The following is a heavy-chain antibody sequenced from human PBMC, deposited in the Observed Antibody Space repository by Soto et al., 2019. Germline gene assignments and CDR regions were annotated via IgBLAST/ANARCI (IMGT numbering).Heavy chain of an antibody. CDR3: ARLLTEGATYREDAFDM. CDR2: ISTYNGKT. D-gene: IGHD1-26*01. CDR1: GYTFTSHG. V-gene: IGHV1-18*01. Sequence: QLQLVQSGGEVKTPGASVKVSCTTSGYTFTSHGISWVRQAPGQGLEWMGWISTYNGKTDYAQKFQGRVTMTADTLTSTVYMEVRSLRSDDTAVYYCARLLTEGATYREDAFDMWGQWTKVTVSS. J-gene: IGHJ3*02.